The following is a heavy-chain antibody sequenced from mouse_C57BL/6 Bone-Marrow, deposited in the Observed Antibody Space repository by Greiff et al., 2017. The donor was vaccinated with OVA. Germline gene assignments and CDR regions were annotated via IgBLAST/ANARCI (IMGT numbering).Heavy chain of an antibody. CDR3: TGLYYYGSSYGFEAMDY. CDR1: GFTFSNYW. J-gene: IGHJ4*01. D-gene: IGHD1-1*01. V-gene: IGHV6-3*01. Sequence: LVESGGGLVQPGGSMKLSCVASGFTFSNYWMNWVRQSPEKGLEWVAQIRLKSDNYATHYAESVKGRFTISRDDSKSSVYLQMNNLRAEDTGIYYCTGLYYYGSSYGFEAMDYWGQGTSVTVSS. CDR2: IRLKSDNYAT.